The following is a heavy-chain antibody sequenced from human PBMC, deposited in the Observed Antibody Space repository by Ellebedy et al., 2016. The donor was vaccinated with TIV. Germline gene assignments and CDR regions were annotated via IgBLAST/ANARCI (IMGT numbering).Heavy chain of an antibody. CDR3: TSETFNDVDLRIWGVFEM. V-gene: IGHV3-66*01. J-gene: IGHJ3*02. Sequence: GGSLRLSCAASEFTVGSNYMSWVRQAPGKGLEWVSVISTGLSAYYADSVKGRFTVSRDDSKNTLNLQMHSLRVEDTAVYYCTSETFNDVDLRIWGVFEMWGQGTMVTVSS. CDR2: ISTGLSA. D-gene: IGHD2/OR15-2a*01. CDR1: EFTVGSNY.